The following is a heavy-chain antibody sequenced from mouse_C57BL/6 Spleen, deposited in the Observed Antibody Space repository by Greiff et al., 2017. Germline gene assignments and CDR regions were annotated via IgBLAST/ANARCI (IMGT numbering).Heavy chain of an antibody. CDR1: GFSLTSYG. Sequence: QVQLQQSGPGLVQPSQSLSITCTVSGFSLTSYGVHWVRQSPGKGLEWLGVIWSGGSTDYNAAFISRLSISKDNSTSQVFFKMNSLQADDTAIYYCARTFYDGYYHWYFDVWGTGTTVTVSS. J-gene: IGHJ1*03. D-gene: IGHD2-3*01. V-gene: IGHV2-2*01. CDR2: IWSGGST. CDR3: ARTFYDGYYHWYFDV.